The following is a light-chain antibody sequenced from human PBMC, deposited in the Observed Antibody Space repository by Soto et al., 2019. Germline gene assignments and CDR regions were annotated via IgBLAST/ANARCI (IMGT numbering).Light chain of an antibody. J-gene: IGKJ4*01. CDR3: QQYNNWPPLT. CDR2: GAS. V-gene: IGKV3-15*01. Sequence: EIVMTQSPATLSVSPGERATLSCRASQSISSNLAWYQQKPGQAPRLLIYGASTRATGIPARFGGSRSGTDFTLTISSLQSEDFAVYYCQQYNNWPPLTFGGGTKVEIK. CDR1: QSISSN.